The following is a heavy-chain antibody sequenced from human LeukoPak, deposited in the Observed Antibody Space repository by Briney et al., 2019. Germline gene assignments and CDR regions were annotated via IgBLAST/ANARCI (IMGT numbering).Heavy chain of an antibody. D-gene: IGHD6-13*01. CDR2: ISASGVST. J-gene: IGHJ5*02. Sequence: GGSLRLSCAASGFTFSTYAMSWVRQAPGKGLEWVSVISASGVSTYYADSVKGRFTTSRDNAKNSLYLQMNSLRAEDTAVYYCARAAAGLWSWFDPWGQGTLVTVSS. CDR3: ARAAAGLWSWFDP. CDR1: GFTFSTYA. V-gene: IGHV3-23*01.